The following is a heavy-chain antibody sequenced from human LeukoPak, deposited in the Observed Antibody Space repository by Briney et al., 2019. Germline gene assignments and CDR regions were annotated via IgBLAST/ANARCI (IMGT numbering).Heavy chain of an antibody. CDR1: GYTFTGYY. J-gene: IGHJ4*02. Sequence: ASVKVSCKASGYTFTGYYMHWVRQAPGQGLEWMGWIDPNSGGTNYAQKFQGRVTMTRDTSISTAYMELSRLRSDDTAVYYCARANRRYNWNDVGYWGQGTLVTVSS. CDR3: ARANRRYNWNDVGY. D-gene: IGHD1-1*01. V-gene: IGHV1-2*02. CDR2: IDPNSGGT.